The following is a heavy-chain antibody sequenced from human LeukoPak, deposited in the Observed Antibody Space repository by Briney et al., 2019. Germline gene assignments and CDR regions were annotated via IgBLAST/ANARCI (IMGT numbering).Heavy chain of an antibody. V-gene: IGHV1-2*02. CDR1: GYTFTGYC. J-gene: IGHJ4*02. CDR3: ARDGRNTIFGVINSLFDY. Sequence: ASVKVSCKASGYTFTGYCMHWVRQAPGQGLEWMGWINPNSGGTNYAQKLQGRVTMTRDTSVSTAYMELSRLRSDDTAVYYCARDGRNTIFGVINSLFDYWGQGTLVTVSS. CDR2: INPNSGGT. D-gene: IGHD3-3*01.